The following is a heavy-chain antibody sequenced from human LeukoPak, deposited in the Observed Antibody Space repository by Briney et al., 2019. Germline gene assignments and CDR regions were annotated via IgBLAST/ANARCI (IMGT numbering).Heavy chain of an antibody. D-gene: IGHD6-13*01. J-gene: IGHJ4*02. CDR1: EFIFSGYW. V-gene: IGHV3-7*01. CDR3: ARDGFVGAADY. Sequence: PGGSLRLSCAASEFIFSGYWMNWVGQAPGKGREWLANIKQDGSEKQYVDSVRGRFTISRDNAKNSLYLQMNSLRVEDTAVYYCARDGFVGAADYWGQGTLVTVSS. CDR2: IKQDGSEK.